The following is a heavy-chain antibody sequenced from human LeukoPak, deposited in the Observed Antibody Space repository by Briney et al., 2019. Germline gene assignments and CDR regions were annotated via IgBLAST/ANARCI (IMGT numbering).Heavy chain of an antibody. CDR1: GYTFTSYG. D-gene: IGHD3-22*01. J-gene: IGHJ4*02. CDR3: ARGHYYGSSGYYSLYY. Sequence: ASVKVSCKASGYTFTSYGISWVRQAPGQGLEWMGWISAYNGNTNYAQKLQGRVTMTTDTSTSTAYMELRSLRSDDTAVYYCARGHYYGSSGYYSLYYWGQGTLVTVSS. V-gene: IGHV1-18*01. CDR2: ISAYNGNT.